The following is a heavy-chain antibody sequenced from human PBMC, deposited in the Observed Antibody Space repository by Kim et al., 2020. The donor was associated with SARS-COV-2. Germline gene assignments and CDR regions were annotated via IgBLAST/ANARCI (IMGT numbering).Heavy chain of an antibody. J-gene: IGHJ3*02. Sequence: GGSLRLSCAASGLTFRSYEINWVRQAPGKGLEWVSYISGSGSSKYYADSVKGRFTISRDNAKDSLYLQMNGLRAEDTAVYYCAREVVVSPDAFDIWGQGTMVTVSS. CDR2: ISGSGSSK. D-gene: IGHD3-22*01. V-gene: IGHV3-48*03. CDR1: GLTFRSYE. CDR3: AREVVVSPDAFDI.